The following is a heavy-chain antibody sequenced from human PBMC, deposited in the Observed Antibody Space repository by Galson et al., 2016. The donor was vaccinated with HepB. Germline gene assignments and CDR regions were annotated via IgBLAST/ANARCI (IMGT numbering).Heavy chain of an antibody. Sequence: SETLSLTCSVTGDSIASRSYLWGWIRQSAGKGLEWTGNIYHTGTTYYNPSLQSRATLSVDTSSSHFSLQLNSVTAADTGLYFCSRQERRTIVVGWKGHFDAWGQGLLVTVSS. D-gene: IGHD2-15*01. CDR3: SRQERRTIVVGWKGHFDA. CDR1: GDSIASRSYL. V-gene: IGHV4-39*01. CDR2: IYHTGTT. J-gene: IGHJ4*02.